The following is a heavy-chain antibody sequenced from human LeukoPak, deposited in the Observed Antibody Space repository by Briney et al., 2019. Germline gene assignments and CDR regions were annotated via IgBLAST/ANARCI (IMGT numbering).Heavy chain of an antibody. CDR3: ARSIAVAGLFDY. D-gene: IGHD6-19*01. J-gene: IGHJ4*02. Sequence: NPSETLSLTCAVYGGSFSSYYWSWIRQPPGKGLEWIGYIYYSGSTNYNPSLKSRVTISVDTSKNQFSLKLSSVTAADTAVYYCARSIAVAGLFDYWGQGTLVTVSS. V-gene: IGHV4-59*01. CDR2: IYYSGST. CDR1: GGSFSSYY.